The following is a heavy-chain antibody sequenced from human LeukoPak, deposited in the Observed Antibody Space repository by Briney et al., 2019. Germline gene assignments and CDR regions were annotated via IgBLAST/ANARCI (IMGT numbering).Heavy chain of an antibody. CDR3: ARGGVTIIGVVIYY. Sequence: GGSLRLSCAASGFTFSSYSMNWVRQAPGRGLEWVSYISSSSSTIYYADSVKGRFTISRDNAKNSLYLQMNSLRAEDTAVYYCARGGVTIIGVVIYYWGQGTLVTVSS. D-gene: IGHD3-3*01. J-gene: IGHJ4*02. CDR1: GFTFSSYS. CDR2: ISSSSSTI. V-gene: IGHV3-48*04.